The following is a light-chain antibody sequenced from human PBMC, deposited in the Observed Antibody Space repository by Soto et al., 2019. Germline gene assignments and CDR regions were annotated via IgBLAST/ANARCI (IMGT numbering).Light chain of an antibody. J-gene: IGKJ1*01. V-gene: IGKV1-5*03. Sequence: DIQMTQSPSTLSASLGERATLSCRASQSISSRLAWYQQKPGKAPKLLIYNASSIESGVPSRFSGSGSGTEFTLTISSLQPDDFAAYYCQQYSSYSPWTFGQGTKVEIK. CDR3: QQYSSYSPWT. CDR2: NAS. CDR1: QSISSR.